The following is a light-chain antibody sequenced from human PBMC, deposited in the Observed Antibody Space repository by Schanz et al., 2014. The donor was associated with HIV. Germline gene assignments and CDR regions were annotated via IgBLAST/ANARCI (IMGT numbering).Light chain of an antibody. V-gene: IGKV2-29*02. CDR2: EVS. J-gene: IGKJ1*01. CDR1: QNLLHSDGKAY. Sequence: DVVMTQSPLSLPVTLGQPASISCKSSQNLLHSDGKAYLSWYLQKPGQSPQLLISEVSSRFSGVPDRFSGSGSGTDFTLKISRVEAEDVGIYSCMQGIHFPWTFGQGTKVEIK. CDR3: MQGIHFPWT.